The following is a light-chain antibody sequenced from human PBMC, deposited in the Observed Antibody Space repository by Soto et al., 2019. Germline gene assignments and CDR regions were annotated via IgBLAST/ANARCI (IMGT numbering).Light chain of an antibody. V-gene: IGLV2-14*01. Sequence: QSALTQPASVSGSPGQSITISCTGISSDVGGYNYVSWYQQHPGKAPKLMIYDVSNRPSGVSNRFSGSKSGNSASLTISGLQAEDEADYYCSSYTSSSTLEGYVFGTGTKLTVL. CDR3: SSYTSSSTLEGYV. CDR2: DVS. J-gene: IGLJ1*01. CDR1: SSDVGGYNY.